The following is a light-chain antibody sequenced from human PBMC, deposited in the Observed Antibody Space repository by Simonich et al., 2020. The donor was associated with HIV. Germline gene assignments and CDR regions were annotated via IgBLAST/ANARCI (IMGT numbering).Light chain of an antibody. Sequence: QSALTQPASVSGSPGQSITISCTGTSDDVGSYNLVSWYQQHPGKAPKRMIYDVSKRPSGVPDLLSGSKSDNTASLTISGLQAEDEADYYCCSYAGIFTFWVFGGGTKLTVL. CDR3: CSYAGIFTFWV. V-gene: IGLV2-23*02. J-gene: IGLJ3*02. CDR1: SDDVGSYNL. CDR2: DVS.